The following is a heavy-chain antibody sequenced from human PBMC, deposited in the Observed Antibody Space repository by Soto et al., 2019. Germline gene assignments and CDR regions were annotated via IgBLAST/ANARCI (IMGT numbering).Heavy chain of an antibody. Sequence: SLRLSCAASGFSFSSYAMSWVRQAPGKGLKWVSTISGNAGSTYYTDSVKGRFTISRDNSKNTLYLHMNSLRAEDTAVYFCAKMQTDYSNYVGWGLGTLVTVSS. J-gene: IGHJ4*02. V-gene: IGHV3-23*01. CDR3: AKMQTDYSNYVG. CDR1: GFSFSSYA. CDR2: ISGNAGST. D-gene: IGHD4-4*01.